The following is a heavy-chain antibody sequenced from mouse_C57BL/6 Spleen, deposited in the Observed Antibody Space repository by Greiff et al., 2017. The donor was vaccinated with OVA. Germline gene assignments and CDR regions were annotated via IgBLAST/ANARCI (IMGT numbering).Heavy chain of an antibody. CDR1: GYSITSGYY. CDR2: ISYDGSN. CDR3: ARDSSGYYFDY. Sequence: ESGPGLVKPSQSLSLTCSVTGYSITSGYYWNWIRQFPGNTLEWMGYISYDGSNNYNPSLKNRISITRDTSKNQFFLKLNSVTTEDTATYYCARDSSGYYFDYWGQGTTLTVSS. V-gene: IGHV3-6*01. J-gene: IGHJ2*01. D-gene: IGHD3-2*02.